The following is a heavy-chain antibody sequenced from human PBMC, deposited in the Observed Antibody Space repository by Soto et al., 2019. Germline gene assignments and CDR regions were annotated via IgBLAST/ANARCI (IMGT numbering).Heavy chain of an antibody. CDR2: INAGNGNT. V-gene: IGHV1-3*01. J-gene: IGHJ3*02. CDR3: ARGGLYYDSRVRAFDI. CDR1: GYTFTSYA. Sequence: ASVKVSCKASGYTFTSYAMHWVRQAPGQRLEWMGWINAGNGNTKYSQKFQGRVTITRDTSASTAYMELSSLRSEDTAVYYCARGGLYYDSRVRAFDIWGQGTMVTVSS. D-gene: IGHD3-22*01.